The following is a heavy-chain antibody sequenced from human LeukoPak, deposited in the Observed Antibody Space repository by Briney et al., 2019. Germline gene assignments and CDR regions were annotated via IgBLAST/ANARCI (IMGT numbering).Heavy chain of an antibody. CDR2: IYPGDSDT. CDR3: ARGGSSGWYWRLVDY. V-gene: IGHV5-51*01. J-gene: IGHJ4*02. Sequence: GESLKISCKGSGYSFTNYWIGWVRQMPGKGLEWMGIIYPGDSDTRYSPSFQGQVTISADKSTSTAYLQWSSLKASDTAMYYCARGGSSGWYWRLVDYWGQGTLVTVSS. D-gene: IGHD6-19*01. CDR1: GYSFTNYW.